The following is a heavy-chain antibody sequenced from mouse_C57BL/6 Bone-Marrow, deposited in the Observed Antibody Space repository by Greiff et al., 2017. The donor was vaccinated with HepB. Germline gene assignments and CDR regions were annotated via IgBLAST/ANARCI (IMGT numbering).Heavy chain of an antibody. J-gene: IGHJ3*01. CDR3: ARNFYYDYGFAY. Sequence: VKLVESGPGLVQPSQSLSITCTVSGFSLTSYGVHWVRQSPGKGLEWLGVIWSGGSTDYNAAFISRLSISKDNSKSQVFFKMNSLQADDTAIYYCARNFYYDYGFAYWGQGTLVTVSA. CDR2: IWSGGST. D-gene: IGHD2-4*01. V-gene: IGHV2-2*01. CDR1: GFSLTSYG.